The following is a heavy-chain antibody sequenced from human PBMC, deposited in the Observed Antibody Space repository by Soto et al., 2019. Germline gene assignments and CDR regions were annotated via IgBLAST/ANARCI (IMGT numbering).Heavy chain of an antibody. Sequence: ASVNVSCKASGYTFNNYGLSWVRQAPGQGLEWMGWIGAYNGDTNYARVLRGRVTLTTGTSTSTAYMELRSLREDDTAMYYCARDLLRFGESSWEDTFDIWGQGTMVTVSS. CDR1: GYTFNNYG. CDR3: ARDLLRFGESSWEDTFDI. CDR2: IGAYNGDT. J-gene: IGHJ3*02. D-gene: IGHD3-10*01. V-gene: IGHV1-18*04.